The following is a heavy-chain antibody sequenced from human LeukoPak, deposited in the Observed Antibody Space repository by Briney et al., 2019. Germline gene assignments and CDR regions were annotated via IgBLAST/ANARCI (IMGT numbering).Heavy chain of an antibody. J-gene: IGHJ4*02. V-gene: IGHV3-23*01. Sequence: GGSLRLSCTASGFTLARDAMSWVRQAPGKGLEWVSGINYNGGKTYYADSVKGRFTISSENSKNTVYLQMTSLRAADTAVYHCAKDLVFEYWGQGTLVSVSS. CDR2: INYNGGKT. CDR1: GFTLARDA. CDR3: AKDLVFEY.